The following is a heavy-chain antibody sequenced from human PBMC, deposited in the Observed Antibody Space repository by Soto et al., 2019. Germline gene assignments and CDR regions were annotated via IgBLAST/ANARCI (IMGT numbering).Heavy chain of an antibody. CDR2: IYYSGST. V-gene: IGHV4-59*08. D-gene: IGHD1-1*01. CDR1: GGSISSYY. Sequence: NPSETLSLTCTVSGGSISSYYWSWIRQPPGKGLEWIGYIYYSGSTNYNPSLKSRVTISVDTSKNQFSLKLSSVTAADTAVYYCARGPGYLGWFDPWGQGTLVTVSS. J-gene: IGHJ5*02. CDR3: ARGPGYLGWFDP.